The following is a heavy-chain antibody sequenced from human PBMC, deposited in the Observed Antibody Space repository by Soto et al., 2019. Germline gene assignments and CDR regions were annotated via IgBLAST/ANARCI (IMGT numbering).Heavy chain of an antibody. CDR3: ARGDSAFALGSSSLKY. D-gene: IGHD6-13*01. V-gene: IGHV1-69*01. CDR2: VIPIFGTA. Sequence: QVQLVQSGAEVKKPGSSVKGSCKASGGTFRSYAISWVRQAPGQGLEWMGGVIPIFGTANYAQKFQGRVTITADESTSTAYMELSILRSEDTAVYYCARGDSAFALGSSSLKYSGQGTLVTVSS. CDR1: GGTFRSYA. J-gene: IGHJ4*02.